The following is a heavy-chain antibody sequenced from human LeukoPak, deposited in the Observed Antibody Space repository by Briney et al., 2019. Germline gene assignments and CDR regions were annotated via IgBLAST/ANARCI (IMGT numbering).Heavy chain of an antibody. J-gene: IGHJ4*02. CDR3: ARGWLYLS. Sequence: TSETLSLTCAVYGGSFSGYYWSWIRQPPGKGLEWIGEINHSGSTSYNPSLKSRVTISVDTSKNQFSLKLSSVTAADTAVYYCARGWLYLSWGQGTLVTVSS. CDR2: INHSGST. V-gene: IGHV4-34*01. CDR1: GGSFSGYY. D-gene: IGHD5-12*01.